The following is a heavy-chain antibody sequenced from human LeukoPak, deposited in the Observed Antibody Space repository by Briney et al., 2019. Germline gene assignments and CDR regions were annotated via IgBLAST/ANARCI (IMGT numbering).Heavy chain of an antibody. V-gene: IGHV3-48*03. CDR3: SGIAVAGIY. J-gene: IGHJ4*02. D-gene: IGHD6-19*01. CDR1: GFTFSSYE. CDR2: ISSSGYTI. Sequence: GGSLRLSCAASGFTFSSYEMNWVRQAPGKGLEWVSYISSSGYTIYYADSVKGRFTISRDNSKNTLYLQMNSLRAEDTAVYYCSGIAVAGIYWGQGTLVTVSS.